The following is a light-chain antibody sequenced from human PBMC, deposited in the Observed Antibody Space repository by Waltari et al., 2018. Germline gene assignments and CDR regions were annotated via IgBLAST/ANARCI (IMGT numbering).Light chain of an antibody. J-gene: IGKJ4*01. CDR3: QHLHSYPLT. CDR2: TAS. V-gene: IGKV1-9*01. Sequence: IQLTPSPSSLSASVGDRVTITCRASQGINSYLACYQQKPGKAPKLLIYTASTLQSGVPSRFSGSGSGTDFTLTISSLQPEDFATYYCQHLHSYPLTFGGGTKVEIK. CDR1: QGINSY.